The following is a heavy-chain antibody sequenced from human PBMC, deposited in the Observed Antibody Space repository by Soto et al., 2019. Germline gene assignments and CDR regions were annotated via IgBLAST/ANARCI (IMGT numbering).Heavy chain of an antibody. CDR3: ARHGALYSSGFDP. Sequence: PSETLSLTCTVSGVSISSSSYYWGWIRQPPGKGLEWIGSIYYSGSTYYNPSLKSRVTISVDTSKNQFSLKLSSVTAADTAVYYCARHGALYSSGFDPWGQGTLVTVSS. J-gene: IGHJ5*02. V-gene: IGHV4-39*01. D-gene: IGHD6-25*01. CDR2: IYYSGST. CDR1: GVSISSSSYY.